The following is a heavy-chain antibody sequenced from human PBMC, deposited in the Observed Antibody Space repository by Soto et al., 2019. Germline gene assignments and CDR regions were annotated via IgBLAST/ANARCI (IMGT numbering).Heavy chain of an antibody. D-gene: IGHD2-21*02. CDR3: TRLLNYYYYGMDV. V-gene: IGHV3-30*03. CDR1: GFTFSSYG. J-gene: IGHJ6*02. CDR2: ISYDGSNK. Sequence: GGSLRLSCAASGFTFSSYGMHWVRQAPGKGLEWVAVISYDGSNKYYADSVKGRFTISRDNSKNTLYLQMNSLRAEDTAVYYCTRLLNYYYYGMDVWGQGTTVTVSS.